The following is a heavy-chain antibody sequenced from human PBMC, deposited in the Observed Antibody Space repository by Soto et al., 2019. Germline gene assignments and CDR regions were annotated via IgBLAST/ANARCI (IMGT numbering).Heavy chain of an antibody. D-gene: IGHD3-10*01. V-gene: IGHV3-30-3*01. CDR1: GFTFSSYA. CDR3: ARGPRSALLWFGELFDY. J-gene: IGHJ4*02. CDR2: ISYDGSNK. Sequence: QVQLVESGGGVVQPGRSLRLSCAASGFTFSSYAMHWVRQAPGKGLEWVAVISYDGSNKYYADSMKGRFTISRDNSKNTLYLQMNSLRAEDTAVYYCARGPRSALLWFGELFDYWGQGTLVTVSS.